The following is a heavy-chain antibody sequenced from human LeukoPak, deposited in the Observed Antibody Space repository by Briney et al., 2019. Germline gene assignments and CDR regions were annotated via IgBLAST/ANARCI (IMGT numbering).Heavy chain of an antibody. V-gene: IGHV3-74*01. CDR1: GFTSSSYW. CDR3: ARDLVVVTANTKSDY. D-gene: IGHD2-21*02. CDR2: INSDGSST. Sequence: GGSLRLSCAASGFTSSSYWMHWVRQAPGKGLVWVSRINSDGSSTSYADSVKGRFTISRDNAKNKLYLQMNSLRAEDTAVYYCARDLVVVTANTKSDYWGQGALVTVSS. J-gene: IGHJ4*02.